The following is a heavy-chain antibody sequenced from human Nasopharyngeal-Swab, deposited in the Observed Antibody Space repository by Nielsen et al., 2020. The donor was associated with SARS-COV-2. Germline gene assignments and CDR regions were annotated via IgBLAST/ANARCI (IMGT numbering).Heavy chain of an antibody. CDR3: ARGGTGGYEFDF. CDR1: GFSFSNFA. Sequence: GESLKISCAASGFSFSNFAMHWVRQGPGKGLEWVGVISYDGSHENYADSVRGRFTISRDNSKDTVYLQMNSLRPEDTAVYYCARGGTGGYEFDFWGQGTLVTVSS. D-gene: IGHD7-27*01. V-gene: IGHV3-30*04. CDR2: ISYDGSHE. J-gene: IGHJ4*02.